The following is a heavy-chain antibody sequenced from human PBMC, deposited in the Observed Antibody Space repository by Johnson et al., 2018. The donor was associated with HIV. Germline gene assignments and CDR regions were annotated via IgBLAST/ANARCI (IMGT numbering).Heavy chain of an antibody. V-gene: IGHV3-30*02. CDR1: GFTFSSYW. J-gene: IGHJ3*02. Sequence: QVQLVESGGGLVQPGGSLRLSCAASGFTFSSYWMHWVRQAPGKGLEWVAFTQYDGSNKYYADSVKGRFTISRDNSKKTLFLQMNNLRAEDTAVYFCAKETRDSRSAFDIWGQGTMVTVSS. CDR3: AKETRDSRSAFDI. CDR2: TQYDGSNK. D-gene: IGHD3-22*01.